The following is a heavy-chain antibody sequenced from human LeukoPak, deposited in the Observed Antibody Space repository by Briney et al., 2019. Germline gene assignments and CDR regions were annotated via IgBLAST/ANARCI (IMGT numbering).Heavy chain of an antibody. J-gene: IGHJ4*02. CDR3: TRGGNWAFDY. V-gene: IGHV4-59*01. D-gene: IGHD4-23*01. CDR2: IFYSGNT. Sequence: PSETLSLTCTVSRGSISSYYWSWIRQPPGKGLEWIGYIFYSGNTNYNPSLKSRVTISVDTSKNQFSLKLSSVTAADTAVYYCTRGGNWAFDYWGQGTLVTVSS. CDR1: RGSISSYY.